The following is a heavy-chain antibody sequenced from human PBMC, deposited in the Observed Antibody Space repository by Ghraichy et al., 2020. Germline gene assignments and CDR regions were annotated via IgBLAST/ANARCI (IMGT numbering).Heavy chain of an antibody. Sequence: ASVKVSCKASGYSFTTYGISWVRQAPGQGLEWMGWISANNGHTNYAQKFQGRVTMTTDTPTSTAYMELTSLRSDDTAAYYCAREVSIGPGIYSIPEYYNHGMDVWGQGTTVTVSS. J-gene: IGHJ6*02. CDR1: GYSFTTYG. CDR3: AREVSIGPGIYSIPEYYNHGMDV. CDR2: ISANNGHT. D-gene: IGHD3-10*01. V-gene: IGHV1-18*01.